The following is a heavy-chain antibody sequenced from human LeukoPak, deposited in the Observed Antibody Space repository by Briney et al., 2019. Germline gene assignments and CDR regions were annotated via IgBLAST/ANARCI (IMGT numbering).Heavy chain of an antibody. Sequence: SETLSLTCAVSGGSISSSNWWSWVRQPPGKGLEWIGEIYHSGSTNYNPSLKSRVTISVDKSKNQFSLKLSSVTAADTAVYYCARTLWFGELSPPNGMDVWGQGTTVTVSS. CDR1: GGSISSSNW. V-gene: IGHV4-4*02. J-gene: IGHJ6*02. CDR3: ARTLWFGELSPPNGMDV. CDR2: IYHSGST. D-gene: IGHD3-10*01.